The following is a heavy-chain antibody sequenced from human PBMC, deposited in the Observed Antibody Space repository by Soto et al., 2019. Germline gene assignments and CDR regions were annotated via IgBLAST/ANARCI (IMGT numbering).Heavy chain of an antibody. V-gene: IGHV3-7*01. CDR2: IKEGGTDK. CDR3: AREWRPDY. CDR1: GFTFSSYA. Sequence: GGSLRLSCAASGFTFSSYAMAWVRQAPGKGLEWVANIKEGGTDKSYVDSVKGRFTISRDNAKNSLYLQMNSLKAEDTAVYYCAREWRPDYWGQRTLVTVSS. J-gene: IGHJ4*02.